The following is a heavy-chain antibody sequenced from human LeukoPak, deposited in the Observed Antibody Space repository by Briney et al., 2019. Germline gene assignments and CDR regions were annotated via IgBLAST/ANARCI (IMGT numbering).Heavy chain of an antibody. V-gene: IGHV3-48*01. Sequence: GGSLRLSCAASGFTFSSYSMNWVRQAPGKGLEWVSYISSSYRTIYCADSVKGRFTVSRDNAKNSLYLQMSSLRAEDTAFYYCARDLGGGDAFDIWGQGTMVTVSS. CDR1: GFTFSSYS. D-gene: IGHD3-16*01. J-gene: IGHJ3*02. CDR2: ISSSYRTI. CDR3: ARDLGGGDAFDI.